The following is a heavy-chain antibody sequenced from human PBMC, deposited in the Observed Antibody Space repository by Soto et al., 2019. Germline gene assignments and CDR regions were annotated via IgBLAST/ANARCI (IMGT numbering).Heavy chain of an antibody. J-gene: IGHJ5*02. D-gene: IGHD3-10*01. V-gene: IGHV4-59*01. CDR1: GGSISSYY. CDR3: ARDRDDYYGSGGWFDP. Sequence: QVQLQESGPGLVKPSETLSLTCTVSGGSISSYYWSWIRQPPGKGLEWIGYIYYSGSTNYNPSLKSRVTISVDTSKNQFSLKLSSVTAADTAVYYCARDRDDYYGSGGWFDPWGQGTLVTVSS. CDR2: IYYSGST.